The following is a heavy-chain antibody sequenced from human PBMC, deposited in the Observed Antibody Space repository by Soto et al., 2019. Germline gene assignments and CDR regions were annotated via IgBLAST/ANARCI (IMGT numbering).Heavy chain of an antibody. V-gene: IGHV3-21*01. J-gene: IGHJ4*02. D-gene: IGHD6-13*01. CDR1: GSPFSTYG. CDR2: ISNGGDYI. CDR3: ARDESAGSSIRY. Sequence: EVQVMESGGGLVKPGGSLRLSCTASGSPFSTYGMNWVRQAPGKGLEWVSSISNGGDYIYYADSVQGRFTISRDNAKNSLYLQMSSLRVEDTAVYFCARDESAGSSIRYWGQGTLVTVSS.